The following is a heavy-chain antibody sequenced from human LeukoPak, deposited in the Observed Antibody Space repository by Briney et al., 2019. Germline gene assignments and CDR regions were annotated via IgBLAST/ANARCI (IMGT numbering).Heavy chain of an antibody. D-gene: IGHD1-1*01. J-gene: IGHJ4*02. CDR2: TYFRSKWYS. CDR3: AREMGNNWGY. Sequence: SQTLSLTCVISGDSVSSNTAAWTWIRQSPSRGLEWLGRTYFRSKWYSDYAVSVKSRITINPDPSTNQFSLQLNSVTPEDTAMYYCAREMGNNWGYWGQGTLVTVSS. CDR1: GDSVSSNTAA. V-gene: IGHV6-1*01.